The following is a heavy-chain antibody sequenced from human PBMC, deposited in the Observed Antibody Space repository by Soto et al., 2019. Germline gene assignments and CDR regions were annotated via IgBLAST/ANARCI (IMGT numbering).Heavy chain of an antibody. CDR3: TRGYSSGWYLIDYFDY. V-gene: IGHV4-30-2*01. CDR1: GGSISSGGYS. CDR2: IYHSGST. J-gene: IGHJ4*02. Sequence: TLSLTCAVSGGSISSGGYSWSWIRQPPGKGLEWIGYIYHSGSTYYNPSLKSRVTISVDRSKNQFSLKLSSVTAADTAVYYCTRGYSSGWYLIDYFDYWGQGTLVTVSS. D-gene: IGHD6-19*01.